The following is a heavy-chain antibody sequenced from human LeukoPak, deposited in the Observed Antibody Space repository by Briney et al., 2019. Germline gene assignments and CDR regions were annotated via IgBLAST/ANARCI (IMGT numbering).Heavy chain of an antibody. CDR2: IFYDGSTK. CDR1: GITFNNYG. J-gene: IGHJ4*02. CDR3: AKDQAYYFSFADY. V-gene: IGHV3-33*06. Sequence: PGRSLRLSCAAPGITFNNYGMHWVRQAPGKGLEWVAVIFYDGSTKHYADSVKGRFTISRDNSKNTLYLEMNSLRAEDTAVYYCAKDQAYYFSFADYWGQGTRVTVSS. D-gene: IGHD2/OR15-2a*01.